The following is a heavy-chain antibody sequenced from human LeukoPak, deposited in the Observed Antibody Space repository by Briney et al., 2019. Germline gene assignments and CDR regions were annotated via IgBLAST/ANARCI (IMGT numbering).Heavy chain of an antibody. CDR3: ARDWYSSSLDNWFDP. Sequence: PSETLPLTCTVSGASISSGSHYWSWIRQPAGKGLEWIGRLYVSSDTTYNPSLKSRVTISADTSKNQFSLKLSSVTAADTAVYYCARDWYSSSLDNWFDPWGQGILVTVSS. CDR2: LYVSSDT. CDR1: GASISSGSHY. J-gene: IGHJ5*02. V-gene: IGHV4-61*02. D-gene: IGHD6-13*01.